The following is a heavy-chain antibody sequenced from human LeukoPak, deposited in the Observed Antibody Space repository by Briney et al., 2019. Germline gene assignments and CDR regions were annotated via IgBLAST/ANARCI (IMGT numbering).Heavy chain of an antibody. CDR3: ARGDAFSGDH. CDR2: IHPEGNEK. Sequence: GGSLRLSCAVSGFTFSNFWMSWVRQAPGRGLEWVANIHPEGNEKYHVESVKGRFTISRDNARNSLFLQMHGLRVEDTAVYYCARGDAFSGDHWGQGTLVTVSS. V-gene: IGHV3-7*04. J-gene: IGHJ4*02. CDR1: GFTFSNFW.